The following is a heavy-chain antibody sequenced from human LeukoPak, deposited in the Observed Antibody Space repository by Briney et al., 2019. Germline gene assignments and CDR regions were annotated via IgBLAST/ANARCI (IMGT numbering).Heavy chain of an antibody. J-gene: IGHJ5*02. Sequence: GGSLRLSCAASGFTFSSYSMNWVRQAPGKGLEWVSSISSSSSYIYYADSVKGRFTISRDNAKNSLYLQMNSLRAEDTAVYYCARSPDIVVVPAADIGSWFDPWGQGTLVTVSS. D-gene: IGHD2-2*01. V-gene: IGHV3-21*01. CDR2: ISSSSSYI. CDR1: GFTFSSYS. CDR3: ARSPDIVVVPAADIGSWFDP.